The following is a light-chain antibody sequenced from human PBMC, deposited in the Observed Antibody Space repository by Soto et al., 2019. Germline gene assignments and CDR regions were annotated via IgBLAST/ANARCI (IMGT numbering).Light chain of an antibody. V-gene: IGKV1-9*01. CDR1: QGISSY. Sequence: DIQLTQSPSFLSASVGDRVTITCRASQGISSYLAWYQQKPGKAPKLLIYAASTLQSGVPSTFSGSGSGTEFTLTISSLQPEDFAIYYCQQLNSYPLTFGGGIKVDIK. J-gene: IGKJ4*01. CDR3: QQLNSYPLT. CDR2: AAS.